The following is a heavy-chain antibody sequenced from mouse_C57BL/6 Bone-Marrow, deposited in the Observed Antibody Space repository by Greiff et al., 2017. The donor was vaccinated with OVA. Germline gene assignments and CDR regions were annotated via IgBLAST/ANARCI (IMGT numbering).Heavy chain of an antibody. J-gene: IGHJ2*01. Sequence: VQVVESGAELVKPGASVKLSCKASGYTFTEYTIHWVKQRSGQGLEWIGWFYPGSGSIKYNEKFKDKATLTADKSSSTVYMELSRMTSEDSAVYFCARHEFTGKSVYFDYWGQGTTLTVSS. CDR2: FYPGSGSI. CDR3: ARHEFTGKSVYFDY. D-gene: IGHD4-1*01. V-gene: IGHV1-62-2*01. CDR1: GYTFTEYT.